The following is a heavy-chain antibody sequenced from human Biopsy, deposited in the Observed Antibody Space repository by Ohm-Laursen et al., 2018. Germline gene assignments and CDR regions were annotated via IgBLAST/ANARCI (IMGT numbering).Heavy chain of an antibody. CDR1: GASITSYY. J-gene: IGHJ4*02. D-gene: IGHD2/OR15-2a*01. V-gene: IGHV4-59*07. CDR3: ARGMRTTGWPYFDY. CDR2: IYYSGST. Sequence: SDTLSLTCTVSGASITSYYWSWIRQPPGKGLEWIAFIYYSGSTSYNPSLRSRVTMSVDTSKNQFSLRLNSVTAADTAVYYCARGMRTTGWPYFDYWGQGILVTVSS.